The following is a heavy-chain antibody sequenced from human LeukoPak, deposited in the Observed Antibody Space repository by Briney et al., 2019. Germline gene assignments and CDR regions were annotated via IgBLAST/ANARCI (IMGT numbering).Heavy chain of an antibody. CDR2: ISYDGSSQ. CDR3: ARDASRVVVVIDYFDY. V-gene: IGHV3-30-3*01. Sequence: PGKSLRLSCVASGFTFRTYAMYWVRQAPGKGLEWVAVISYDGSSQYCVDSVKGRFTLSRDNSENTLYLQMNSLRVEDTAVYYCARDASRVVVVIDYFDYWGQGTLVTVSS. J-gene: IGHJ4*02. D-gene: IGHD3-22*01. CDR1: GFTFRTYA.